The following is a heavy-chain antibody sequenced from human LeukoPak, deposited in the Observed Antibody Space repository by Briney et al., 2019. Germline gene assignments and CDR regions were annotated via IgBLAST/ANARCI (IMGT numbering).Heavy chain of an antibody. CDR2: ISSSDNDI. CDR1: GFTFSSYE. CDR3: ARAYRSRSYYGY. V-gene: IGHV3-48*03. Sequence: QTGGSLRLSCAASGFTFSSYEMNWVRQAPGKGLEWVSYISSSDNDIYYAESVKGRFTISRDNGENSLYLYMSSLRVDDMAVYYCARAYRSRSYYGYWGQGTLVIVSS. J-gene: IGHJ4*02. D-gene: IGHD3-10*01.